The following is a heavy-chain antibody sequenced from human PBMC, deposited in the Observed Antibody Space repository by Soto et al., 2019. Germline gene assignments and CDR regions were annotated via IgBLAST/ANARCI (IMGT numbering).Heavy chain of an antibody. CDR3: ARLYSSSWNLDAFDI. CDR1: GGSISSYY. V-gene: IGHV4-59*01. Sequence: QVQLQESGPGLVKPSETLSLTCTVSGGSISSYYWSWIRQPPGKGLEWIGYIYYSGSTNYNPSLKSRVTISVDTSKNQFSLKLSSVTAADTAVYYCARLYSSSWNLDAFDIWGQGTMVTVSS. D-gene: IGHD6-13*01. CDR2: IYYSGST. J-gene: IGHJ3*02.